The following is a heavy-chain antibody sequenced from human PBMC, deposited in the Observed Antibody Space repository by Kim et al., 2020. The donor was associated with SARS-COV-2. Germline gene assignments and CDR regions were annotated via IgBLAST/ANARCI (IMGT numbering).Heavy chain of an antibody. V-gene: IGHV3-33*06. CDR2: DGSNK. D-gene: IGHD6-13*01. Sequence: DGSNKYYADSVKGRFTISRDNSKNTLYLQMNSLRAEDTAVYYCAKLALDYWGQGTLVTVSS. J-gene: IGHJ4*02. CDR3: AKLALDY.